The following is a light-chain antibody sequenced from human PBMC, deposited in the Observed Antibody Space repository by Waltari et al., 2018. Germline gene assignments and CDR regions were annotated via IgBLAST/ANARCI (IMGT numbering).Light chain of an antibody. Sequence: SYELTQPPSVSVSPGQTATIPCSGDNLEDKYVCWYQQRPGQSPLLVIFQDFKRPSGIPERFSGSNSGQTATLTISGTQAIDEADYYCQALDSSRNAVIFGGGTKLTVL. V-gene: IGLV3-1*01. J-gene: IGLJ2*01. CDR1: NLEDKY. CDR3: QALDSSRNAVI. CDR2: QDF.